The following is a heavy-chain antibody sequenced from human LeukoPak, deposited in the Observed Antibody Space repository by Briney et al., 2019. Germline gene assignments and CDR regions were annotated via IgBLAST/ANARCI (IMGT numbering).Heavy chain of an antibody. CDR3: AKGDSTNGFSHTFDC. D-gene: IGHD2-8*01. CDR1: GYTFSSSV. V-gene: IGHV3-23*01. CDR2: IRGSSGST. J-gene: IGHJ4*02. Sequence: GGSLRLSCAASGYTFSSSVMTWVRQAPGKGLEWVSTIRGSSGSTHYADSVKGRFTISRDNSKNTLYLQMNSLGAEDTAVYYCAKGDSTNGFSHTFDCWGQGTLVTVSS.